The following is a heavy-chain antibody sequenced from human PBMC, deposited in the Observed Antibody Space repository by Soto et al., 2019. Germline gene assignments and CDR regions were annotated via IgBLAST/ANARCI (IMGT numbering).Heavy chain of an antibody. CDR3: ARDGCSGGSCYLIYYYYGMDV. CDR1: GYTFTSYA. CDR2: INAGNGNT. V-gene: IGHV1-3*01. Sequence: ASVKVSCKASGYTFTSYAMHWVRQAPGQRLEWMGWINAGNGNTKYSQKFQGRVTITRDTSASTAYMELSSLRSEDTAVYYCARDGCSGGSCYLIYYYYGMDVWGQGTTVTVSS. J-gene: IGHJ6*02. D-gene: IGHD2-15*01.